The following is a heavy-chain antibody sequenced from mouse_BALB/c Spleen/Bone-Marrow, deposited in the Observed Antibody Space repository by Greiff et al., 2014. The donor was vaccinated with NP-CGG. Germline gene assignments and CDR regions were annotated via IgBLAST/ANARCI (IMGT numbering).Heavy chain of an antibody. CDR3: ARGYDGYYGFAY. V-gene: IGHV5-6-5*01. CDR1: GFTFSSYA. J-gene: IGHJ3*01. D-gene: IGHD2-3*01. CDR2: ISSGGST. Sequence: SGGGLVKPGGSLKLSCAASGFTFSSYAMSWVRQTPEKRLEWVASISSGGSTYYPDSVKGRFTISRDNARNILYLQMSSLRSEDTAMYYCARGYDGYYGFAYWGQGTLVTVSA.